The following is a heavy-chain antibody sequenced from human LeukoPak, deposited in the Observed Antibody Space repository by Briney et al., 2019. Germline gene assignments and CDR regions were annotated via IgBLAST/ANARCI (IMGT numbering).Heavy chain of an antibody. CDR1: GDIVSSNNAA. V-gene: IGHV6-1*01. CDR2: TYYRSKWYT. J-gene: IGHJ4*02. CDR3: ARDRNYFDY. Sequence: SQTLSLTCALSGDIVSSNNAAWSWIRQSPSRGLEWLGRTYYRSKWYTDYTVSVKSRITINPDTSMNQFSLQLNSVTPEDTAVYYCARDRNYFDYWGQGTLVTVSS.